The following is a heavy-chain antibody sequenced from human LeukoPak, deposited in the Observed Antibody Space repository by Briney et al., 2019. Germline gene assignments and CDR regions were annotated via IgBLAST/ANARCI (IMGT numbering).Heavy chain of an antibody. Sequence: GASVKVSCKVSGYTLPELFMHWVRQAPGKGLEWMGGFDSEDGETIYAQKFQGRVTMTEDTSTNTTYMELSSLRSEDTAVYYCATVPTRGPTHYDILTGPYYWGQGTLVTVSS. CDR1: GYTLPELF. CDR3: ATVPTRGPTHYDILTGPYY. D-gene: IGHD3-9*01. V-gene: IGHV1-24*01. J-gene: IGHJ4*02. CDR2: FDSEDGET.